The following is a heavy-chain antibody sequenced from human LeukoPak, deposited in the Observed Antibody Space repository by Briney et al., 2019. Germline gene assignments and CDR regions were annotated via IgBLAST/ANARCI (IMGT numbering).Heavy chain of an antibody. CDR2: ISGNNDNP. CDR1: GYTFSNFG. J-gene: IGHJ4*02. Sequence: ASVKVSCKTSGYTFSNFGINWVTQAPGHGLEWMGWISGNNDNPNYGQKLQGRVTMTTDTSTSTAYMELRSLRSDDTAVYYCARDKGVLPNFDYWGQGTLVTVSS. V-gene: IGHV1-18*01. D-gene: IGHD3-16*01. CDR3: ARDKGVLPNFDY.